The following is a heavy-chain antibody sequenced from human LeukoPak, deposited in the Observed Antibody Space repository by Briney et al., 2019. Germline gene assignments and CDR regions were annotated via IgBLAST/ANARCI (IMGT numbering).Heavy chain of an antibody. Sequence: SETPSLTCAVSGYSISSGYYWGWIRQPPGKGLEWIGSMYHSGSTYFNPSLKSRVTISVDTSKNQFSLTLSSVTAADTAVYFCARVAASGTALDAFDRWGQGTMVTVSP. CDR2: MYHSGST. CDR3: ARVAASGTALDAFDR. D-gene: IGHD6-13*01. CDR1: GYSISSGYY. V-gene: IGHV4-38-2*01. J-gene: IGHJ3*02.